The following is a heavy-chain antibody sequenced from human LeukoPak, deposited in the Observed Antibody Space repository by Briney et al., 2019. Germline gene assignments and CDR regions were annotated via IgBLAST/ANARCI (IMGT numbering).Heavy chain of an antibody. CDR1: GFTFRSYA. CDR3: AKIGVGAQRMDH. J-gene: IGHJ4*02. Sequence: GGSLRLSCSASGFTFRSYAVHWVRQAPGKGLEYISSISSNGGSTYYADSVKGRFTISRDNSKNTLYLQMNSLRAEDTAVYYCAKIGVGAQRMDHWGQGTLVTVSS. CDR2: ISSNGGST. V-gene: IGHV3-64*04. D-gene: IGHD1-26*01.